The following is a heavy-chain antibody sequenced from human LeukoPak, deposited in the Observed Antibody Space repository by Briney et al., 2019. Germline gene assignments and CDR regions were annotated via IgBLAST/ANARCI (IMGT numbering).Heavy chain of an antibody. CDR3: ARGSQWLVRDNYFDY. CDR1: GYTFIGYY. V-gene: IGHV1-2*02. Sequence: ASVKVSCKASGYTFIGYYIHWVRQAPGQGLEWMGWINPNSDGTNYAQKFQGRVTMTRDTSISTAYMELSRLTSDDTAVYYCARGSQWLVRDNYFDYWGQGTLVTVSS. CDR2: INPNSDGT. D-gene: IGHD6-19*01. J-gene: IGHJ4*02.